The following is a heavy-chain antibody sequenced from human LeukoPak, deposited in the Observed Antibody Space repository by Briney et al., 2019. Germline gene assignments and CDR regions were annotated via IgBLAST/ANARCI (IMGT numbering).Heavy chain of an antibody. D-gene: IGHD2-2*02. CDR1: GCTFSSYA. CDR2: IIPVFGTA. J-gene: IGHJ3*02. CDR3: ARDLGCSSTSCYISIGDAFDI. V-gene: IGHV1-69*13. Sequence: EASVKVSCKASGCTFSSYAISWVRQAPGQGLEWMGGIIPVFGTANYAQKFQGRVTITADESTSTAYMELSSLRSEDTAVYYCARDLGCSSTSCYISIGDAFDIWGQGTMVTVSS.